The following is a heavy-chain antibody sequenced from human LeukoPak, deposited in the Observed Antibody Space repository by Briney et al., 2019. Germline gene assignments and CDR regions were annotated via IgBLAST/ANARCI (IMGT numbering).Heavy chain of an antibody. V-gene: IGHV1-2*02. D-gene: IGHD2-2*01. CDR1: GYTITGYY. CDR3: ARDLVHCSSTSCYELP. CDR2: INPNSGGT. Sequence: ASVKVSCKASGYTITGYYMHWVRQAPGQGLEWMGWINPNSGGTNYAQKFQGRVTMTRDTSISAAYMELSRLRSDDTAVYYCARDLVHCSSTSCYELPWGQGTLVTVSS. J-gene: IGHJ4*02.